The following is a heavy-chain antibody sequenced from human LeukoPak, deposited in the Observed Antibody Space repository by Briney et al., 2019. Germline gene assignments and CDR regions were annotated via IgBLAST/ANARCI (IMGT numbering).Heavy chain of an antibody. Sequence: GASLRLSCAPSGFTFSSYAMSWVRQAPGKGLEWVSGINSDGDITYSADSVKGRFTISRDNSKNMLYLQMNSLRAEDTAVYYCAKSDSSSSWGQGILVTVSS. J-gene: IGHJ4*02. V-gene: IGHV3-23*01. CDR2: INSDGDIT. D-gene: IGHD6-13*01. CDR3: AKSDSSSS. CDR1: GFTFSSYA.